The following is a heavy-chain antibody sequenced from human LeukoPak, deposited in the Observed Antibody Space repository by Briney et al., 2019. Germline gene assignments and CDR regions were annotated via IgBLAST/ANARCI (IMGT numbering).Heavy chain of an antibody. CDR3: ARGARADWYYYYYMDV. CDR1: GGTFSSYA. Sequence: SVKVSCKASGGTFSSYAISWVRQAPGQGLEWMGRIIPIFGTANYAQKFQGRVTITTDESTSTAYMELSSLRSEDTAVYYCARGARADWYYYYYMDVWGKGTTVTVSS. J-gene: IGHJ6*03. D-gene: IGHD2-21*01. V-gene: IGHV1-69*05. CDR2: IIPIFGTA.